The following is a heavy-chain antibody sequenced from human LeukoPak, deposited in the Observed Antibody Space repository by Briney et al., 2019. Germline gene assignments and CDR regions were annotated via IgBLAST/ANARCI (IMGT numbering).Heavy chain of an antibody. V-gene: IGHV3-23*01. D-gene: IGHD3-10*01. CDR1: GFTFSSYA. Sequence: PGGFLRLSCAASGFTFSSYAMSWVRQAPGKGLEWVSTISGSGGSTYYADSVKGRFTISRDNSKNTLYLQMNSLRAEDTAVYYCAKETYYYGSGSYYHDAFDIWGQGTMVTVSS. CDR2: ISGSGGST. J-gene: IGHJ3*02. CDR3: AKETYYYGSGSYYHDAFDI.